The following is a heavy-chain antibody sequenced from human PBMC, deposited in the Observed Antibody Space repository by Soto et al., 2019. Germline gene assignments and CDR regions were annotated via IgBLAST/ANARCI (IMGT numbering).Heavy chain of an antibody. Sequence: QVQLVQSGAEVKKPGSSVKVSCKASGGTFSSYTISWVRQAPGQGLDWMGRIIPLLGIANYAQKFQGRVTITADKSTITAYMELSSLRCEDTAVYYCARGCGYDYCDYEWVDPWGQGTLVTVSS. D-gene: IGHD4-17*01. CDR2: IIPLLGIA. J-gene: IGHJ5*02. CDR3: ARGCGYDYCDYEWVDP. CDR1: GGTFSSYT. V-gene: IGHV1-69*02.